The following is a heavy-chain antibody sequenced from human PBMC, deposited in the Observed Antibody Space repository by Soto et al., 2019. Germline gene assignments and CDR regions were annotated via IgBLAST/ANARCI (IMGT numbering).Heavy chain of an antibody. D-gene: IGHD6-6*01. CDR1: GGTFSSYA. J-gene: IGHJ4*02. V-gene: IGHV1-69*01. CDR3: ARFRYEGYSSSFYFDY. CDR2: IIPIFGTA. Sequence: QVQLVQSGAEVKKPGSSVKVSCKASGGTFSSYAISWVRQAPGQGLEWMGGIIPIFGTANYAQKFQGRVTITEDESTSPACMELSSLRSEDTAVYYCARFRYEGYSSSFYFDYWGQGTLVTVSS.